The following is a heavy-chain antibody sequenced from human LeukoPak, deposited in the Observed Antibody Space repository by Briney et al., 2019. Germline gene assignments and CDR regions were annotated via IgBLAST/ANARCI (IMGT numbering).Heavy chain of an antibody. J-gene: IGHJ3*02. CDR2: IFTDDTT. Sequence: PGGSLRLSCAASGFSISSNHMSWVRQAPGKGLEWISLIFTDDTTNYADSVKGRFTISRDISKNTLYLQMNSLRADDTAVYYCVRDLYAFDIWGQGTMVTVSS. CDR1: GFSISSNH. CDR3: VRDLYAFDI. V-gene: IGHV3-66*01. D-gene: IGHD2-2*02.